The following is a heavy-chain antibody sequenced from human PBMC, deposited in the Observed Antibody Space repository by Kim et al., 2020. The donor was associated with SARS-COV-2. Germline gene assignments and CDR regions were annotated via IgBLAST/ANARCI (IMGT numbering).Heavy chain of an antibody. D-gene: IGHD3-22*01. V-gene: IGHV4-59*08. CDR3: ARQNYYPIVVAYYYYYID. CDR1: GGSISSYY. Sequence: SETLSLTCTVSGGSISSYYWSWVRQPPGKGLEWVGYISYIGNTNYHPTLKSRVTMSVDTPKNHFSLKLSSVTAADTAAHYCARQNYYPIVVAYYYYYID. CDR2: ISYIGNT. J-gene: IGHJ6*03.